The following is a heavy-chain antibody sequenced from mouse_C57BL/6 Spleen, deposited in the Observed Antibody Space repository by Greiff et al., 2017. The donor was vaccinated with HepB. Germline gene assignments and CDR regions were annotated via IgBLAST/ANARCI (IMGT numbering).Heavy chain of an antibody. J-gene: IGHJ4*01. CDR1: GFNIKDYY. D-gene: IGHD1-1*01. Sequence: EVQLQESGAELVRPGASVKLSCTASGFNIKDYYMHWVKQRPEQGLEWIGRIDPEDGDTEYAPKFQGKATMTADTSSNTASLQLSSLTSEDTAVYYCTTDYGSSSYYAMDYWGQGTSVTVSS. CDR3: TTDYGSSSYYAMDY. V-gene: IGHV14-1*01. CDR2: IDPEDGDT.